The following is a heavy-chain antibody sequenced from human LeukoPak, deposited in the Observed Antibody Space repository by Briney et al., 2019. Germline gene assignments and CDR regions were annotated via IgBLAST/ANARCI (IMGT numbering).Heavy chain of an antibody. V-gene: IGHV3-33*06. J-gene: IGHJ4*02. Sequence: GGSLRLSCTASGFICSDYAMSWARQAPGKGLEWVAVIWYDGSNKYYADSVKGRFTISRDNSKNTLYLQMNSLRVEDTAVYYCAKEGQSGGWYWDCWGQGTLVSVSS. CDR3: AKEGQSGGWYWDC. D-gene: IGHD6-19*01. CDR2: IWYDGSNK. CDR1: GFICSDYA.